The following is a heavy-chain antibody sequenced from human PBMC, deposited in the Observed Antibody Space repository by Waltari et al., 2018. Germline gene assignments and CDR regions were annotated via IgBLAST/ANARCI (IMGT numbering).Heavy chain of an antibody. Sequence: EVQLVQSGAEVTKPGATVKISCKASGYTCTDYYIHWVQQAPGKGLEWMGRVDPADSETIYAEKFQGRVTITADTSTDTAYMELSSLRSEDTAVYYCATVLTTVPTYWFDPWGQGTLVTVSS. D-gene: IGHD4-4*01. J-gene: IGHJ5*02. CDR1: GYTCTDYY. CDR2: VDPADSET. V-gene: IGHV1-69-2*01. CDR3: ATVLTTVPTYWFDP.